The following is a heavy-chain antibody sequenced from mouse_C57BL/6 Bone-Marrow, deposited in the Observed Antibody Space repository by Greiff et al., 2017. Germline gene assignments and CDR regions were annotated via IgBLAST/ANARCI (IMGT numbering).Heavy chain of an antibody. D-gene: IGHD4-1*01. CDR2: IYPGDGDT. J-gene: IGHJ2*01. CDR1: GYAFSSSW. Sequence: VQLQQSGPELVKPGASVKISCKASGYAFSSSWMNWVKQRPGKGLEWIGRIYPGDGDTNYNGKFKGKATLTADKSSSTAYMQLSSLTSEDSAVYFCARRENWDVDYWGQGTTLTVSS. CDR3: ARRENWDVDY. V-gene: IGHV1-82*01.